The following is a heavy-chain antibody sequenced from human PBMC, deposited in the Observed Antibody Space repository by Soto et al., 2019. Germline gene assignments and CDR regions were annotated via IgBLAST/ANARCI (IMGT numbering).Heavy chain of an antibody. J-gene: IGHJ4*02. D-gene: IGHD5-18*01. CDR2: IYSGGST. V-gene: IGHV3-66*01. CDR3: AREGYSYGPFDY. Sequence: GGSLRLSCAASGFTVSSNYMTWVRQAPGKGLEWVSVIYSGGSTYYADSVKGRFTISRDNSKNTLYLQMNSLRAEDTAVYYCAREGYSYGPFDYWGQGTLVTVSS. CDR1: GFTVSSNY.